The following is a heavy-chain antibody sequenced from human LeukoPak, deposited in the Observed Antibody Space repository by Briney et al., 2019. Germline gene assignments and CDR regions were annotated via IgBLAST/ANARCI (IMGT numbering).Heavy chain of an antibody. CDR3: ARDGLADYSAWFDP. J-gene: IGHJ5*02. D-gene: IGHD4/OR15-4a*01. V-gene: IGHV3-9*01. CDR2: ISWNSGSI. CDR1: GFTFDDYA. Sequence: GGSLRLSCAASGFTFDDYAMHWVRQAPGEGLEWVSGISWNSGSIGYADSVKGRFTISRDNSKNTLYLQMNSLRAEDTAVYYCARDGLADYSAWFDPWGQGTLVTVSS.